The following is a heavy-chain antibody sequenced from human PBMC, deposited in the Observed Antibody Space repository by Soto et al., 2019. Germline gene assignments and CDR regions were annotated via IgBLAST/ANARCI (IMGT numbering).Heavy chain of an antibody. CDR1: GDSISSYY. CDR3: ARGKYYYGLLDP. V-gene: IGHV4-59*01. J-gene: IGHJ5*02. D-gene: IGHD3-10*01. Sequence: QVQLQESGPGLVKPSETLSLTCTVSGDSISSYYWSWIRQPPGKGLEWIGYIDYSGTTNYNPSLKSRVSISGDTSRNQFSLRLNSVTAADTAVYYCARGKYYYGLLDPWGQGTLVTVSP. CDR2: IDYSGTT.